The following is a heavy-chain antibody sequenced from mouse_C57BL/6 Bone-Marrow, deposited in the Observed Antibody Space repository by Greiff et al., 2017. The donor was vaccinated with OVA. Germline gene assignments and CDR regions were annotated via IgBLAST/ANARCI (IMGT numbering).Heavy chain of an antibody. V-gene: IGHV1-69*01. CDR1: GYTFTSYW. CDR3: ARDPPLYDGYYDWYFDV. D-gene: IGHD2-3*01. CDR2: IDPSDSYT. J-gene: IGHJ1*03. Sequence: QVQLQQPGAELVMPGASVKLSCKASGYTFTSYWMHWVKQRPGQGLEWIGEIDPSDSYTNYNQKFKGKSTLTVDKSSSTAYMQLSSLTSEDSAVYYCARDPPLYDGYYDWYFDVWGTGTTVTVSS.